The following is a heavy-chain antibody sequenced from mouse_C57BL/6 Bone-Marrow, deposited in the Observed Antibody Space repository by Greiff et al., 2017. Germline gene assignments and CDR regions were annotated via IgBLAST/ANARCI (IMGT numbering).Heavy chain of an antibody. J-gene: IGHJ4*01. CDR1: GFSLTSYG. V-gene: IGHV2-2*01. CDR2: IWSGGST. D-gene: IGHD3-2*02. CDR3: ARDIEAPYAMDY. Sequence: QVQLKQSGPGLVQPSQSLSITCTVSGFSLTSYGVHWVRQSPGKGLEWLGVIWSGGSTDYNAAFISRLSISKDNSKSQVFFKMNSLQADDTAIYYCARDIEAPYAMDYWGQGTSVTVSS.